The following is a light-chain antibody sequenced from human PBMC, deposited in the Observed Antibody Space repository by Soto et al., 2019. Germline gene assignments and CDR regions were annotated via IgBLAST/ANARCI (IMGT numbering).Light chain of an antibody. J-gene: IGKJ1*01. CDR1: QSVLYSSNNKNY. CDR2: WAS. CDR3: LQYSCPWT. Sequence: DIVMTQSPDSLAVSLGERATINCKSSQSVLYSSNNKNYLAWYQQKPGQPPKLLIYWASTRESGVPDRFSGSGSGTDFTLTISRLQAEVVAVYFCLQYSCPWTFGQGTNVEIK. V-gene: IGKV4-1*01.